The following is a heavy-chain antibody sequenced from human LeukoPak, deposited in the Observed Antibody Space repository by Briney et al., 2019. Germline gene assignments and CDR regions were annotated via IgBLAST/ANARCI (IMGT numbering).Heavy chain of an antibody. D-gene: IGHD3-10*01. Sequence: GGSLQISSKAAGYCFINYWIGWVRQPPAKGLEWMAIIYPGDSDSRYTYSPSFQGQVTISADKSISTTSLQWSSLKASDTAMYYCASSTRGSFDSWGQGTPVTVSS. CDR2: IYPGDSDS. V-gene: IGHV5-51*01. CDR1: GYCFINYW. CDR3: ASSTRGSFDS. J-gene: IGHJ4*02.